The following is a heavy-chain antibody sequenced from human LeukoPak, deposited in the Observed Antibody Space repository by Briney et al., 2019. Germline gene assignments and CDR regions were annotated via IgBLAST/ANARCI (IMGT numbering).Heavy chain of an antibody. Sequence: SETLSLTCSVSGASFSTNYWSWIRQPPGRGLEWIGYVFDSGSTNYNPSLKSRVTISVDTSTKQFSLRLSSVTAPDTAVYYCARLYQQSKWKYYYYYMDVWGKGTAVTVSS. J-gene: IGHJ6*03. CDR1: GASFSTNY. D-gene: IGHD1-1*01. CDR3: ARLYQQSKWKYYYYYMDV. V-gene: IGHV4-59*01. CDR2: VFDSGST.